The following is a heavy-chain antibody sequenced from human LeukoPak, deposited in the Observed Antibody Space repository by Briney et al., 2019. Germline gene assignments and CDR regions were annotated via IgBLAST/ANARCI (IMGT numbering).Heavy chain of an antibody. D-gene: IGHD2-2*01. V-gene: IGHV1-69*01. Sequence: ASVKVSCKASGGTFSSYAISWVRQAPGQGLEWMGGIIPIFGTANYAQKFQGRVTITADESTSTAYMELSSLRPEDTAVYYCARERDRYCSSTSCYPGWFDPWGQGTLVTVSS. CDR3: ARERDRYCSSTSCYPGWFDP. CDR2: IIPIFGTA. J-gene: IGHJ5*02. CDR1: GGTFSSYA.